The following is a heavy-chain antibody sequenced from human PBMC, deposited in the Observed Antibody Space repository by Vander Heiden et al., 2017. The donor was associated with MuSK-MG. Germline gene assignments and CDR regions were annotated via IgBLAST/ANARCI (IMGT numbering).Heavy chain of an antibody. Sequence: QVQLVQSGAEVKKPGASVKVSCKASGNTFTSYYMHWVRQAPGQGLEWMGIINPSGGSTSYAQKFQGRVTMTRDTSTSTGYMELRSMRSEDTAVYYSGGAGAGTDAFDIWGQGTMVTVSS. CDR3: GGAGAGTDAFDI. J-gene: IGHJ3*02. V-gene: IGHV1-46*01. CDR1: GNTFTSYY. CDR2: INPSGGST. D-gene: IGHD6-19*01.